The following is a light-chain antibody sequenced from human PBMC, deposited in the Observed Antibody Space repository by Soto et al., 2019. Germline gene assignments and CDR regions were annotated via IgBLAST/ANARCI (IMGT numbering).Light chain of an antibody. CDR3: QQYYSTPHT. J-gene: IGKJ2*01. CDR1: QSVLYSSNNNTY. CDR2: WAS. V-gene: IGKV4-1*01. Sequence: DIVMTQSPDSLAVSRGERATINCKSSQSVLYSSNNNTYLAWYQQKPGQPPKLLIYWASTRESGVPDRFSGSGSGTDFTLTISSLQAEDVAVYYCQQYYSTPHTFGQGTKLEIK.